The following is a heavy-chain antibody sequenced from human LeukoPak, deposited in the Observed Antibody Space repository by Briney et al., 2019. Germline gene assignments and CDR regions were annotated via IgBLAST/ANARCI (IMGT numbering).Heavy chain of an antibody. D-gene: IGHD6-19*01. CDR1: GFSFNTYV. J-gene: IGHJ4*02. CDR2: ISSSGGST. CDR3: AKGPGAVGATIDGDY. Sequence: GGSLRLSCATSGFSFNTYVMGWVRQAPGKGLEWVSSISSSGGSTYYADSVKGRFTISRDNSKNTLYLQMNSLRVEDTAIYYCAKGPGAVGATIDGDYWGQGTLVTVSS. V-gene: IGHV3-23*01.